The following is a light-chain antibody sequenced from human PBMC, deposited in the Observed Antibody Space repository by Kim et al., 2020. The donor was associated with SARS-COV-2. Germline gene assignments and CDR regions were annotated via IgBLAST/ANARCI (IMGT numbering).Light chain of an antibody. J-gene: IGLJ3*02. V-gene: IGLV7-46*01. Sequence: QAVVTQEPSLTVSPGGAVILTCASSTGAVTSGHSPSWFQQMPGQAPRTLIYDTNKKHPWTPARFSGSLVLGGKAALILSGARPEDEADYYCLLSYSSDREVFGGGTQLTVL. CDR3: LLSYSSDREV. CDR2: DTN. CDR1: TGAVTSGHS.